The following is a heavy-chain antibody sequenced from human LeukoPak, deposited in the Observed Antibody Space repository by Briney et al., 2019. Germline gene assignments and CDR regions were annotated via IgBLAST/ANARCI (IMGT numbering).Heavy chain of an antibody. V-gene: IGHV1-2*02. D-gene: IGHD3-22*01. CDR1: GYTFTVYY. CDR3: ARGPYYHDSRGYYNY. Sequence: ASVKVSCKASGYTFTVYYMHWVRQAPGQGLEWMGWINPNSGGTNYAQKFQGRVTTTRDTSISTAYMELSRLRSDDTAVYYCARGPYYHDSRGYYNYWGQGTLVTVSS. CDR2: INPNSGGT. J-gene: IGHJ4*02.